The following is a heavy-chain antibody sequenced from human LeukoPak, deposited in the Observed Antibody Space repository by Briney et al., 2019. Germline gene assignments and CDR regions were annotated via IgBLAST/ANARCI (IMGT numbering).Heavy chain of an antibody. V-gene: IGHV4-61*05. Sequence: PSETLSLTCTVSGGSITSSTYYWSWIRQPPGKGLEWIGYIYYSGSTNYNPSLKSRVTISVDTSKNQFSPKVSSVTAADTAVYYCASNYYGSGSLDYWGQGTLVTVSS. D-gene: IGHD3-10*01. CDR1: GGSITSSTYY. J-gene: IGHJ4*02. CDR3: ASNYYGSGSLDY. CDR2: IYYSGST.